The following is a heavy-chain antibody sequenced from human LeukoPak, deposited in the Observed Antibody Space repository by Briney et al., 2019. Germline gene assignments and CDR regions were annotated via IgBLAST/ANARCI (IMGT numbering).Heavy chain of an antibody. V-gene: IGHV3-21*01. D-gene: IGHD1-26*01. CDR1: GFTFSDYI. CDR3: ARDTSGSYYSHAFDI. Sequence: GGSLRLSCAASGFTFSDYILNWVRQAPGKGLEWVSSISSSSSYIYYADSVKGRFTISRDNAKNSLYLQMNSLRAEDTAVYYCARDTSGSYYSHAFDIWGQGTMVTVSS. J-gene: IGHJ3*02. CDR2: ISSSSSYI.